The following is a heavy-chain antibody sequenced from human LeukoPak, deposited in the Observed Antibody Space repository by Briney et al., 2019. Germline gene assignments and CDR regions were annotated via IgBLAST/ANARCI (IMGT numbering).Heavy chain of an antibody. D-gene: IGHD3-10*01. J-gene: IGHJ4*02. CDR2: ISHDGSKK. Sequence: QPGRSLRLSFAASGXAFSSYAVHWVRQAPGKGVECVAVISHDGSKKYYADFVKGRFTISRDNSKNTLYLHMNSLIPEDTAVYFCAKDWKFYYVSGSFFPDNWGQGTLVTVSS. CDR3: AKDWKFYYVSGSFFPDN. V-gene: IGHV3-30-3*01. CDR1: GXAFSSYA.